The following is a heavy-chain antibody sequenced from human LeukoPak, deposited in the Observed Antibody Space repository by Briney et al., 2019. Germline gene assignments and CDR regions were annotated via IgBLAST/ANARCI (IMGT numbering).Heavy chain of an antibody. V-gene: IGHV4-38-2*02. Sequence: SETLSLTCTVSGYSISRGYSWGWIRQPPGKGLEWIGNIYHSESTNYSPSLKSRVTISVDTSKNQFSLKLSSVTAADTAVYFCAREDYYNSGGYYLDYWGQGTLVTVSS. J-gene: IGHJ4*02. CDR2: IYHSEST. CDR3: AREDYYNSGGYYLDY. D-gene: IGHD3-22*01. CDR1: GYSISRGYS.